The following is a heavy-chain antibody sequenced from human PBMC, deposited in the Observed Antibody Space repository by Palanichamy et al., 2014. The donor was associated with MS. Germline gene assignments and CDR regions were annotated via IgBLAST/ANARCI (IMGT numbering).Heavy chain of an antibody. Sequence: QVQLVESWGRRGPAWEVPETLLCSLWIHLQQLWHALGPPGSRQGLEWVAVIPYDGRNINYADSVKGRFTISRDNSKYTVYLQMSSLRAEDTAVYYCATDPQLGWSYYWNYYFHHWGQGTLVTVSS. CDR1: IHLQQLW. CDR2: IPYDGRNI. D-gene: IGHD1-7*01. V-gene: IGHV3-30*03. J-gene: IGHJ1*01. CDR3: ATDPQLGWSYYWNYYFHH.